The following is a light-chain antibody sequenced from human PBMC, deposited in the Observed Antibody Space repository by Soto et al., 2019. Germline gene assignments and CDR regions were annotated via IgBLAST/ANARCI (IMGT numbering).Light chain of an antibody. J-gene: IGKJ1*01. Sequence: DTVMTQSPDSLAVSLGERATINCRSSQSVIHTSNNKSYLAWYQQKAGQPPEXLLYWASARDSGVPDRFSGSGSGTDFTLTISSLQAEDVAVYYCQQYYSTPRTFGQGTKVDIK. CDR1: QSVIHTSNNKSY. CDR3: QQYYSTPRT. V-gene: IGKV4-1*01. CDR2: WAS.